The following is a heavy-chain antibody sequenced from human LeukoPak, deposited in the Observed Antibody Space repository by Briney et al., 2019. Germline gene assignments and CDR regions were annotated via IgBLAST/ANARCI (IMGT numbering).Heavy chain of an antibody. J-gene: IGHJ4*02. CDR3: ARRITYYDVLTGYYDDYYLDS. CDR2: IYPGDSDT. CDR1: GYSFTNSW. Sequence: GESLKISCKGSGYSFTNSWIGRVRQMPGKGLEWMGIIYPGDSDTRYSPSFQGQVTISVDKSISTAYLQWSSLRASDTAMYYCARRITYYDVLTGYYDDYYLDSWGQGTLVTVSS. D-gene: IGHD3-9*01. V-gene: IGHV5-51*01.